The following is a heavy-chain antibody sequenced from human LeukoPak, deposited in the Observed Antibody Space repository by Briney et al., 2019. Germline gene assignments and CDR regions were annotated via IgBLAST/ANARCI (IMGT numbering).Heavy chain of an antibody. CDR3: ARDRAAVYYFDY. D-gene: IGHD6-13*01. V-gene: IGHV1-46*01. CDR2: INPSGGST. J-gene: IGHJ4*02. CDR1: GYTLTELS. Sequence: ASVKVSCKVSGYTLTELSMHWVRQAPGQGLEWMGIINPSGGSTSYAQKFQGRVTMTRDTSTSTVYMELSSLRSDDTALYYCARDRAAVYYFDYWGQGTLVTVSS.